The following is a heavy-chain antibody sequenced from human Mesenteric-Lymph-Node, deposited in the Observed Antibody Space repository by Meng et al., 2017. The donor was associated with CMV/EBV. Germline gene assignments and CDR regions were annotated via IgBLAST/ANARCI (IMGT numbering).Heavy chain of an antibody. V-gene: IGHV3-30*02. D-gene: IGHD6-19*01. J-gene: IGHJ2*01. Sequence: GESLKISCAASGFTFSSYGMHGVRQAPGKGLAWVAFIRYDGSNKYYADSVKGQFTISRDNSKNTLYLQMTSLRAEDTAVYYCAGQYSSGWYPRDWYFDLWGRGTLVTVSS. CDR2: IRYDGSNK. CDR1: GFTFSSYG. CDR3: AGQYSSGWYPRDWYFDL.